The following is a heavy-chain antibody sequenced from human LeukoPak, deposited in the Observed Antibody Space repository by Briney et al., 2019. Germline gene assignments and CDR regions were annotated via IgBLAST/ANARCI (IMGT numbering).Heavy chain of an antibody. V-gene: IGHV4-39*07. CDR2: IYYSGST. CDR3: ARDRSRFTVSPGGYFDY. Sequence: ASETLSLTCTVSGGSISSSSYYWGWIRQPPGKGLEWIGSIYYSGSTYYNPSLKSRVTISVDTSKNQFSLKLSSVTAADTAVYYCARDRSRFTVSPGGYFDYWGQGTLVTVSS. D-gene: IGHD4-17*01. J-gene: IGHJ4*02. CDR1: GGSISSSSYY.